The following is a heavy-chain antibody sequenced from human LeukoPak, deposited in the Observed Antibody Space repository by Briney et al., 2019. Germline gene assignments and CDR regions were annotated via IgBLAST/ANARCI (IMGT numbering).Heavy chain of an antibody. Sequence: GGSLRLSCAASGFTVSSNYMNWVRQAPGKGLEWVSIIYSGGTTYYADSVRGRFTISRDESKNTLYLQMNSLRAEDTAVYYCARPSEMVGDYKFDYWGQGTLVTVSS. CDR1: GFTVSSNY. D-gene: IGHD4-17*01. CDR2: IYSGGTT. V-gene: IGHV3-53*01. CDR3: ARPSEMVGDYKFDY. J-gene: IGHJ4*02.